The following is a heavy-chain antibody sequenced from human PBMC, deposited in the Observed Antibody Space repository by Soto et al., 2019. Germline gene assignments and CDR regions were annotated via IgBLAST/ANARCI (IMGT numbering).Heavy chain of an antibody. V-gene: IGHV3-30-3*01. J-gene: IGHJ3*02. CDR3: PRQFDFRSAPLAGAFDI. CDR1: GFTFSRYT. CDR2: ISYDGSNK. Sequence: XGSLRLSCSASGFTFSRYTMHWVRQAPGKGLEWVAVISYDGSNKYYADSGKGRFTISRDNSKNTLYLQMNSLRAEDMAVYYCPRQFDFRSAPLAGAFDIWGQATMVTV. D-gene: IGHD3-3*01.